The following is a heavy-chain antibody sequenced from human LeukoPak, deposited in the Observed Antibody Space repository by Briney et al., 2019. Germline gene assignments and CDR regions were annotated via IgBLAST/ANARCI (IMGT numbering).Heavy chain of an antibody. Sequence: SETLSLTCTVSGGSISSSSYYWGWIRQPPGKGLEWIGSIYYSGSTYYNPSLKSRVTISVDTSKNQFSLKLSSVTAADTAVYYCAREQQLVLADWGQGTLVTVSS. D-gene: IGHD6-13*01. J-gene: IGHJ4*02. V-gene: IGHV4-39*07. CDR3: AREQQLVLAD. CDR1: GGSISSSSYY. CDR2: IYYSGST.